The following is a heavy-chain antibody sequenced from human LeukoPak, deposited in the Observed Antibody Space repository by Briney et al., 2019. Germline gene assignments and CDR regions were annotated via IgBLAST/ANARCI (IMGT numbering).Heavy chain of an antibody. CDR3: ARAPMCIAAAGTGLN. Sequence: GGSLRLSCAASGFTFSSYSMNWVRQAPGKGLEWISYISSSSSTIYYADSVKGRFTISRDNAKDSLYLQMNSLRDEDTAVYYCARAPMCIAAAGTGLNWGQGTLVTVSS. D-gene: IGHD6-13*01. J-gene: IGHJ1*01. CDR1: GFTFSSYS. V-gene: IGHV3-48*02. CDR2: ISSSSSTI.